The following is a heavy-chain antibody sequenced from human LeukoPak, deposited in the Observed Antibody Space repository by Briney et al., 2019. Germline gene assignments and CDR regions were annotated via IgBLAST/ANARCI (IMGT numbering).Heavy chain of an antibody. CDR1: GDSVSSNSAA. J-gene: IGHJ6*02. V-gene: IGHV6-1*01. D-gene: IGHD1-1*01. CDR2: TYYGPKWYN. CDR3: ARGKWNHYGMDV. Sequence: SQTLSLTCAISGDSVSSNSAAWNWLRQSPSRGLEWLGRTYYGPKWYNDYGVSVKSRITINADTSKNQFSLQLNSVTPEDTAVYYCARGKWNHYGMDVWGQGTTVTVSS.